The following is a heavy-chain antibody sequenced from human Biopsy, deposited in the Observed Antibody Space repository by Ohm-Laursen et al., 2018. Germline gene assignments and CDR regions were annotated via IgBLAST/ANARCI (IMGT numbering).Heavy chain of an antibody. CDR1: GGSISSYY. Sequence: GTLSLTCTVSGGSISSYYWNWIRQPPGKGLEWIGYIYYSGNTDYSPSLKSRVTISIDKSKNQFFLKLSSVTAEDMAVYYGARDDAVTVIRGLYYWGQGALVTVSS. CDR2: IYYSGNT. D-gene: IGHD2-21*02. V-gene: IGHV4-59*01. J-gene: IGHJ4*02. CDR3: ARDDAVTVIRGLYY.